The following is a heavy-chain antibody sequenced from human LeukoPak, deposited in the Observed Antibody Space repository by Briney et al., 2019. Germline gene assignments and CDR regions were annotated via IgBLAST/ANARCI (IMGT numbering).Heavy chain of an antibody. CDR2: IYYSGST. J-gene: IGHJ6*03. Sequence: SQTLSLTCAVSGGSISSGGYSWSWIRQPPGKGLEWIGYIYYSGSTYYNPSLKSRVTISVDTSKNQFSLRLSSMTAADTALYYCARGPRGNSVRKYYYYMDVWDKGTPVSVS. CDR3: ARGPRGNSVRKYYYYMDV. D-gene: IGHD4-23*01. CDR1: GGSISSGGYS. V-gene: IGHV4-30-4*07.